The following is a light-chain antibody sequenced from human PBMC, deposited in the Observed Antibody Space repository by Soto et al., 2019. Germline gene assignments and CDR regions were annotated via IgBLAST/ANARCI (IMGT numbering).Light chain of an antibody. J-gene: IGLJ1*01. CDR3: SSYGSSNMGV. CDR1: SSDVGGYKF. Sequence: QSALTQPPSASGSPGQSVTISCTGTSSDVGGYKFVSWYQQHPGKAPKLIIYEVSQRPSGVPDRFSASKSGDTASLTVSGLGAEDEADYYCSSYGSSNMGVFGSGTKLTVL. CDR2: EVS. V-gene: IGLV2-8*01.